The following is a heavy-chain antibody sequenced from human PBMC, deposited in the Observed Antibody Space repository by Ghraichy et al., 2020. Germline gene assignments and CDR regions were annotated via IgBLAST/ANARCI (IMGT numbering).Heavy chain of an antibody. CDR1: GFTFSSYA. J-gene: IGHJ4*02. CDR2: ISGSGSST. D-gene: IGHD5-18*01. CDR3: AKGGGYSYASDFDY. Sequence: GGSLRLSCAASGFTFSSYAMSWVRQAPGKGLEWVSGISGSGSSTYYADSVKGRFTISRDNSKNTLYLQMNSLRAEDTAVYYCAKGGGYSYASDFDYWGQGTLVTVSS. V-gene: IGHV3-23*01.